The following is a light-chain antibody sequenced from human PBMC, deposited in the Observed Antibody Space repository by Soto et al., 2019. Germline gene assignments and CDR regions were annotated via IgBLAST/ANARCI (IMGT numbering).Light chain of an antibody. V-gene: IGLV2-14*01. CDR2: DVR. J-gene: IGLJ2*01. Sequence: QSALTQPASVSGSPGQSITISCTGTNSDVGGYDYVSWYQQHPGKAPKLMIYDVRNRPSGISNRFSASKSGNTASLTISGLQAEDEADYYCSSYTSSSTLVVFGGGTKVTVL. CDR3: SSYTSSSTLVV. CDR1: NSDVGGYDY.